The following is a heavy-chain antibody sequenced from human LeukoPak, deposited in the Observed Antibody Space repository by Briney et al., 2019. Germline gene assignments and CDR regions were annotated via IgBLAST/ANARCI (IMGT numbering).Heavy chain of an antibody. CDR2: INHSGRT. J-gene: IGHJ3*02. CDR1: GGSFSGYY. V-gene: IGHV4-34*01. D-gene: IGHD3-22*01. CDR3: ARDRYYYDSSGYYLDAFDI. Sequence: SETLSLTCAVYGGSFSGYYWSCIRQPPGKGLEWIGEINHSGRTNYNPSLKSRVTISVDTSKNQFSLKLSSVTAADTAVYYCARDRYYYDSSGYYLDAFDIWGQGTMVTVSS.